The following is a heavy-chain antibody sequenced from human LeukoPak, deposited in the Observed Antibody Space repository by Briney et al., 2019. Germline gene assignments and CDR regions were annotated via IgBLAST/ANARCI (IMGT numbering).Heavy chain of an antibody. CDR2: ITTSSSYI. CDR3: ARGLVGARTLYYMDV. D-gene: IGHD1-26*01. J-gene: IGHJ6*03. CDR1: GFTFSAYN. Sequence: GGSLRLSCAASGFTFSAYNMNWVRRTPGKGLEWVSSITTSSSYIYYADSVKGRFTISRDNAKNSLYLQMSSLRAEDTAVYYCARGLVGARTLYYMDVWGKGTTVTISS. V-gene: IGHV3-21*01.